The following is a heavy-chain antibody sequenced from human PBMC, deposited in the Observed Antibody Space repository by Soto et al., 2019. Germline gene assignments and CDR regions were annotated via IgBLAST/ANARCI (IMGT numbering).Heavy chain of an antibody. J-gene: IGHJ4*02. CDR1: GGSFSGYY. V-gene: IGHV4-34*01. Sequence: QVQLQQWGAGLLKSSETLSLSCADYGGSFSGYYCSWIRQPPGEGLRWLGEIKHSGSTNYTPSLKGRFPISVYTSQNQFSLRLSSVTAADTAVYYCASILRYLWGQGTLVTVSS. CDR2: IKHSGST. CDR3: ASILRYL. D-gene: IGHD3-16*01.